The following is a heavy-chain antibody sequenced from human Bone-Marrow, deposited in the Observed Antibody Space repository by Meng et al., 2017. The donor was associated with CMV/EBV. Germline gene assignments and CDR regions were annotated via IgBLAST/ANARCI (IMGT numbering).Heavy chain of an antibody. CDR3: AREMIGYCSSTSCYHYYYYGMDV. D-gene: IGHD2-2*01. CDR2: ISYDGSNK. CDR1: GFTFSSYA. J-gene: IGHJ6*02. V-gene: IGHV3-30-3*01. Sequence: GGSLRLSCAASGFTFSSYAMSWVRQAPGKGLEWVAVISYDGSNKYYADSVKGRFTISRDNSKNTLYLQMNSLRAEDTAVYYCAREMIGYCSSTSCYHYYYYGMDVWGQGTTVTVSS.